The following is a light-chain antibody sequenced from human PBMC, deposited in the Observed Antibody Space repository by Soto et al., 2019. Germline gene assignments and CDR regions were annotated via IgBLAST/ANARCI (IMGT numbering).Light chain of an antibody. Sequence: QSALTQPASVSGSPGQSITISCTGTSSDVGGYNYVSWHQQHPGKAPKLMIYEVTNRPSGVSSRFSGSKSDNTASLTISGLQAEDEADYFCSSYTSSTTLGFGTGTKVTVL. V-gene: IGLV2-14*01. CDR1: SSDVGGYNY. J-gene: IGLJ1*01. CDR2: EVT. CDR3: SSYTSSTTLG.